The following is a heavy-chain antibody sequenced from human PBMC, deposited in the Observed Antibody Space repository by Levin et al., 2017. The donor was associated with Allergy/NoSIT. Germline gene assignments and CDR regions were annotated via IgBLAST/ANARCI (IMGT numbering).Heavy chain of an antibody. CDR3: ARGYSTLDWYFDL. J-gene: IGHJ2*01. V-gene: IGHV4-59*01. CDR2: IYYSGST. D-gene: IGHD6-13*01. Sequence: LSQTLSLTCTVSGGSISSSYWSWIRQPPGKGLEWIGYIYYSGSTNYNPSLKSRVTISVDTSKNQFSLKLSSVTAADTAVYYCARGYSTLDWYFDLWGRGTLVTVSS. CDR1: GGSISSSY.